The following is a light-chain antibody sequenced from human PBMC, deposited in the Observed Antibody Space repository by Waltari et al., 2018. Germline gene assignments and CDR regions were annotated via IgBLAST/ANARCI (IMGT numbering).Light chain of an antibody. V-gene: IGKV3-11*01. Sequence: EIVLTQSPATLSLSPGERATLSCRASQCVSSYLAWYQQKSGQAPRLPIYDASSRATGIPARFSGGGSGTDFTLTISSLEPEDFAVYYCQQRSDWLLTFGGGTKVEIK. CDR2: DAS. J-gene: IGKJ4*01. CDR1: QCVSSY. CDR3: QQRSDWLLT.